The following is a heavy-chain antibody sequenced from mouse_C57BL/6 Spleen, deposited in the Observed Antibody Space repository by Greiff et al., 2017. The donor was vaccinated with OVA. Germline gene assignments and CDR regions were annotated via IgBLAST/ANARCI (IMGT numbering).Heavy chain of an antibody. J-gene: IGHJ4*01. V-gene: IGHV1-72*01. CDR1: GYTFTSYW. CDR2: IDPNSGGT. D-gene: IGHD4-1*01. Sequence: VKLVESGAELVKPGASVKLSCKASGYTFTSYWMHWVKQRPGRGLEWIGRIDPNSGGTKYNEKFKSKATLTVDKPSSTAYMQLSSLTSEDSAVYYCATPSNWEGYAMDYWGQGTSVTVSS. CDR3: ATPSNWEGYAMDY.